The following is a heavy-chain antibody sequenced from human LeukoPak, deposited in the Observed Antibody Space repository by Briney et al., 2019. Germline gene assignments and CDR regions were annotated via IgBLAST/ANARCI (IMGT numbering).Heavy chain of an antibody. CDR2: IIPIFGTA. V-gene: IGHV1-69*01. CDR1: GGTFSSYA. CDR3: ARGTQIHLWINFYHYMDA. J-gene: IGHJ6*03. D-gene: IGHD5-18*01. Sequence: ASVKVSCKASGGTFSSYAISWVRQAPGQGLEWMGGIIPIFGTANYAQKFQGRVTITADESTSTAYMELSSLRSEDTAVYSCARGTQIHLWINFYHYMDAWGKGTTVTVSS.